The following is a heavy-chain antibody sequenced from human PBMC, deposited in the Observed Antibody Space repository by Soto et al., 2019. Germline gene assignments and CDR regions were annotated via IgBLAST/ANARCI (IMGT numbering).Heavy chain of an antibody. CDR2: IYHSGTT. J-gene: IGHJ4*02. V-gene: IGHV4-38-2*01. D-gene: IGHD3-3*01. CDR1: GDSISSGYY. CDR3: ARGSYDFWSGSAIFDY. Sequence: PSETLSLTCAVSGDSISSGYYWAWIRQPPGKGLEWIGSIYHSGTTYYNPSLKSRVTISVDTSKNQFSLKLSSVTAADTAVYYCARGSYDFWSGSAIFDYWGQGTLVTVSS.